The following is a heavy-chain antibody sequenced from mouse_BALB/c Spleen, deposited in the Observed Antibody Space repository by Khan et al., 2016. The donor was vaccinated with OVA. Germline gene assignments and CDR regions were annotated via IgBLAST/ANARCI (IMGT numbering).Heavy chain of an antibody. V-gene: IGHV3-1*02. CDR2: IYYRGSI. Sequence: EVQLQESGPDLVKPSQSLALTCTVTGYSITSGYSWHWIRQFPGNQLEWMDYIYYRGSINYNPSLKRRISITRTTSKNQVFLQLIYVTTEDTATYYCARDGNYMDYWGQGTSVTVSS. CDR3: ARDGNYMDY. J-gene: IGHJ4*01. D-gene: IGHD2-1*01. CDR1: GYSITSGYS.